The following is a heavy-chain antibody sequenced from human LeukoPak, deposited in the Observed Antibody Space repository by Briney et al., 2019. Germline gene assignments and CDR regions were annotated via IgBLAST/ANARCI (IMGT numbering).Heavy chain of an antibody. V-gene: IGHV3-23*01. CDR1: GFTFSSYA. Sequence: GGSLRLSCGASGFTFSSYAMSWVRQAPGKGLEWVSGISGSDGYTYYADSVKGRFTISRDNSRDTLYLQMNSLRPDDTAVYYCAKDPHYFASGSFDYWGQGTQVTVSS. CDR3: AKDPHYFASGSFDY. J-gene: IGHJ4*02. D-gene: IGHD3-10*01. CDR2: ISGSDGYT.